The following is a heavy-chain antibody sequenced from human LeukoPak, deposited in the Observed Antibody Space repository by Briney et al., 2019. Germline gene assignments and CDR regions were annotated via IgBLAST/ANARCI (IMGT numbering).Heavy chain of an antibody. V-gene: IGHV3-23*01. J-gene: IGHJ4*02. CDR3: AKDSHSGTYFDS. D-gene: IGHD1-26*01. CDR2: VSGSGGST. CDR1: GFTFSSYD. Sequence: GGSLRLSCAASGFTFSSYDMSWVCQAPGKGLEWVSAVSGSGGSTYYADSAKGRFTISRDNSKSTLFLQMNSLRAEDTAVYYCAKDSHSGTYFDSWGRGTLVTVSS.